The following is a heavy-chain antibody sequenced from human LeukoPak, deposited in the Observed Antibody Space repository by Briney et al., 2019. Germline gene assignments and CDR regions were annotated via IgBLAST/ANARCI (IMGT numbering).Heavy chain of an antibody. Sequence: GGSLRLSWAAAGFTFSNYGMHWVRLAPGKGLEWVAAIWYDGSNKYYGDSVKGRFTISRDNSKNPLYLQMNCLRAEDTAAHYCARAGYGDPRLHFWGQAGLV. CDR3: ARAGYGDPRLHF. J-gene: IGHJ4*02. D-gene: IGHD4-17*01. V-gene: IGHV3-33*01. CDR1: GFTFSNYG. CDR2: IWYDGSNK.